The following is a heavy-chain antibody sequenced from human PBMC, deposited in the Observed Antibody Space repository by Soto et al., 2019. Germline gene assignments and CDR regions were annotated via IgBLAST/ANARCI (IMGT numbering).Heavy chain of an antibody. D-gene: IGHD3-22*01. V-gene: IGHV3-23*01. Sequence: GGSLRLSCAASGFTFSSYAMSWVRQAPGKGLEWVSAISGSGGSTYYADSVKGRFTISRDNSKNTLYLQMNSLRAEDTAVYYCAKVQHYYDSSGYYYFWGQGTLVTVPQ. CDR1: GFTFSSYA. J-gene: IGHJ4*02. CDR3: AKVQHYYDSSGYYYF. CDR2: ISGSGGST.